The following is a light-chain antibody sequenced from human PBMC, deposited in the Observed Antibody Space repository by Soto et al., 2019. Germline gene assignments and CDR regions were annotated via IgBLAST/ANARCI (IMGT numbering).Light chain of an antibody. J-gene: IGLJ1*01. V-gene: IGLV2-14*01. CDR2: EVS. CDR1: SSDVGKYDY. CDR3: SSYTSSRAYV. Sequence: QSALTQPPSASGSPGQSVTISCTGTSSDVGKYDYVSWFQHHPGKAPKLIIYEVSNRPSGVSNRFSGSKSGNTASLTISGLQAEDEADYYCSSYTSSRAYVFGIGTKLTVL.